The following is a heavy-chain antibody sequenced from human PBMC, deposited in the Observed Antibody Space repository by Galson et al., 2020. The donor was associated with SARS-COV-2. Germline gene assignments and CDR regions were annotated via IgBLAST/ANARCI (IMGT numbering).Heavy chain of an antibody. D-gene: IGHD6-6*01. V-gene: IGHV1-18*01. CDR3: ARDSEWLSPDSGSSGYHYYGMDV. CDR1: GYTFTRYG. CDR2: ISGYNGYT. J-gene: IGHJ6*02. Sequence: ASVKVSCKASGYTFTRYGISWVRQAPGQGLEWMGWISGYNGYTKYAQKFQARVTMTTDRSTTTAYMELRSLRSDDTAVYYCARDSEWLSPDSGSSGYHYYGMDVWGQGTTGTVSS.